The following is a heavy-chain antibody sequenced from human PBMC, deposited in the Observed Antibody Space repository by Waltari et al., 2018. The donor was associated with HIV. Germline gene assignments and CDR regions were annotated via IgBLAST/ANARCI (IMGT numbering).Heavy chain of an antibody. CDR2: IRYDGNTK. J-gene: IGHJ6*02. D-gene: IGHD2-15*01. Sequence: QGQLVESGGGVVQPGGSLRLSCAASGFSFSISGMHWVRQAPGKGLEWVTFIRYDGNTKSYADSVKGRFTISRDNSKNTLYLQMSSLRAEDTAVYYCAKELRSGYSYYYYGMDVWGQGTTVTVSS. V-gene: IGHV3-30*02. CDR3: AKELRSGYSYYYYGMDV. CDR1: GFSFSISG.